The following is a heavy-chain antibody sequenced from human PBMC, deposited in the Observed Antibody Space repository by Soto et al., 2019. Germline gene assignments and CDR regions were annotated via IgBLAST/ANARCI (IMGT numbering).Heavy chain of an antibody. Sequence: GGSLRLSCAASGFTFSSYAMSWVRQAPGKGLEWVSAISGSGGSTYYADSVKGRFTISRDNSKNTLYLQMNSLRAEETAVYYCARDLQQWPFDYWGQGTLVTVSS. CDR3: ARDLQQWPFDY. D-gene: IGHD6-19*01. J-gene: IGHJ4*02. CDR1: GFTFSSYA. CDR2: ISGSGGST. V-gene: IGHV3-23*01.